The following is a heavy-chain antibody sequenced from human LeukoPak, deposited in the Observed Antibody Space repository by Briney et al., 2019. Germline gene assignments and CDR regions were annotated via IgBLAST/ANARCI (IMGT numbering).Heavy chain of an antibody. CDR1: HYSISSNYY. Sequence: SETLSLTCTVSHYSISSNYYWGWIRQPPGKGLEWIGSIYHSGSTYYNPSLKSRVTISVDTSKNQFSLNLTSVTAADTAVYYCARSSGYMSYWGQGTLVTVSS. V-gene: IGHV4-38-2*02. CDR3: ARSSGYMSY. J-gene: IGHJ4*02. D-gene: IGHD3-22*01. CDR2: IYHSGST.